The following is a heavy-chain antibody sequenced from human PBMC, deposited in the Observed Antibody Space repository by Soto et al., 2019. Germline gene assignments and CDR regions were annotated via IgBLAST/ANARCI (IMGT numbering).Heavy chain of an antibody. V-gene: IGHV1-69*11. CDR2: IVPSLDTT. CDR1: GGTFSSSG. CDR3: ARWPQPRYTADPYAVDV. D-gene: IGHD3-16*02. Sequence: QVHLVQSGTEVKKPGSSVKFSCKASGGTFSSSGFSWVRQAPVQGLEWMGMIVPSLDTTNYAQKFQARVTITADEVTSTAYMELRSLRSEDTAVYYCARWPQPRYTADPYAVDVWGQGTRVIVSS. J-gene: IGHJ6*02.